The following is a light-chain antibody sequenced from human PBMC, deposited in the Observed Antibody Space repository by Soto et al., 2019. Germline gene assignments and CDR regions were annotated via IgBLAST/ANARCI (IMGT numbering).Light chain of an antibody. CDR3: CSYTVSGTYV. CDR1: SSDVGGYTY. Sequence: QSALPQPASVSGSPAQSFPISCTGTSSDVGGYTYVSSYQQHPGKAPKLMIYAVSNRPSGVSNRFSGSESGNTATLTISGLQAEYEADYYCCSYTVSGTYVFGTGTKVTVL. J-gene: IGLJ1*01. CDR2: AVS. V-gene: IGLV2-14*01.